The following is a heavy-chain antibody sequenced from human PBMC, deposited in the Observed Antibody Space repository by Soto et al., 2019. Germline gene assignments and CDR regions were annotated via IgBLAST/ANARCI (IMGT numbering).Heavy chain of an antibody. CDR2: IYPGDSDT. CDR3: TRRGDSGGYMDY. J-gene: IGHJ4*02. D-gene: IGHD3-22*01. CDR1: GYNFNKYW. Sequence: PGESLKISCKASGYNFNKYWIGWVRQMPEKGLEWMGIIYPGDSDTRYSPSFQGHVTISADKSINTAYLQWSSLEAADTAMYYCTRRGDSGGYMDYWGQGILVTGS. V-gene: IGHV5-51*01.